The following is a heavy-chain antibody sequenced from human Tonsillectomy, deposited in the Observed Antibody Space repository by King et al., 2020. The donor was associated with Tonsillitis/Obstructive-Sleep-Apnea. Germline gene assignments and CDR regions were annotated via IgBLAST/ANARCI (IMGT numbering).Heavy chain of an antibody. V-gene: IGHV3-30*18. Sequence: VQLVESGGGVGQPGRSLRLSCAASGFTFSNHGMHWVRQAPGKGREWVAVISFDGSVKLYADSLKARFTISRDNSNNTMYMQMNSLRAYDTAMYHCAKEAEVRYSSGWTFDHWGQGTLVTVSS. J-gene: IGHJ4*02. CDR1: GFTFSNHG. D-gene: IGHD6-19*01. CDR2: ISFDGSVK. CDR3: AKEAEVRYSSGWTFDH.